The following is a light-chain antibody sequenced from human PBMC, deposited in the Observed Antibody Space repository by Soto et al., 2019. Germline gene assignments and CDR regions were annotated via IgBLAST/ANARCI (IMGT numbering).Light chain of an antibody. J-gene: IGKJ5*01. V-gene: IGKV3-20*01. CDR1: HSVSRTY. Sequence: VLTQSPGTLALSPGERASLSCLASHSVSRTYLAWYQQKPGQAPRLLMYGASDRATGTPGRFSGSGSGTDFTLTISGLEPEDSAVYYCQQFDDSVTFGQGTRLEIK. CDR3: QQFDDSVT. CDR2: GAS.